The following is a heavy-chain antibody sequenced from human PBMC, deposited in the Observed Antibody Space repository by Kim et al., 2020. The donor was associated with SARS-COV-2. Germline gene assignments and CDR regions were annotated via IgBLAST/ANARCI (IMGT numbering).Heavy chain of an antibody. J-gene: IGHJ4*02. V-gene: IGHV3-33*01. CDR2: KK. CDR3: ARDLNMGYDY. D-gene: IGHD3-10*01. Sequence: KKDYADSVKGRFTISRDNSKNTLYLQMNSLRAEDTAVYYCARDLNMGYDYWGQGTLVTVSS.